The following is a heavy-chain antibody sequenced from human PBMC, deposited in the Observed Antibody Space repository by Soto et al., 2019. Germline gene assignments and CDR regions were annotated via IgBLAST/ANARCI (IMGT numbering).Heavy chain of an antibody. CDR2: ISASNGNT. D-gene: IGHD3-22*01. V-gene: IGHV1-18*01. Sequence: QVQLVQSGAEVKKPGASVKVSCKASGSTFTSYGISWVRQAPGQGLEWMGWISASNGNTNYAQKLQGRATMTTDTSTSTDHMELRSLRSDDTAVYYCAREPDYYGISGPGYYGMNVWGQGNTVTVSS. CDR1: GSTFTSYG. CDR3: AREPDYYGISGPGYYGMNV. J-gene: IGHJ6*02.